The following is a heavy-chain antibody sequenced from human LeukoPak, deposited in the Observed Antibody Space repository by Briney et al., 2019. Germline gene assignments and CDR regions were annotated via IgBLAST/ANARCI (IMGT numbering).Heavy chain of an antibody. D-gene: IGHD3-9*01. J-gene: IGHJ4*02. Sequence: PSETLSLTCTVSGGSISSYYWSWIRQPPGKGLEWIGYIYYSGSTNYNPSLKSRVTIPVDTSKNQFSLKLSSVTAADTAVYYCARHPPEFDWLSPFDYWGQGTLVTVSS. V-gene: IGHV4-59*08. CDR3: ARHPPEFDWLSPFDY. CDR1: GGSISSYY. CDR2: IYYSGST.